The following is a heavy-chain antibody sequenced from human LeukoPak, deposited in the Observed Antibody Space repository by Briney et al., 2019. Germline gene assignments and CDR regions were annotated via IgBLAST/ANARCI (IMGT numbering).Heavy chain of an antibody. J-gene: IGHJ4*02. V-gene: IGHV4-39*07. D-gene: IGHD2-21*02. CDR3: ARHCGGDCFFDY. Sequence: SETLSLTCTVSGGSISSSSYYWGWIRQPPGKGLEWIGYIYHSGSTYYNPSLKSRVTISVDRSKNQFSLKLSSVTAADTAVYYCARHCGGDCFFDYWGQGTLVTVSS. CDR2: IYHSGST. CDR1: GGSISSSSYY.